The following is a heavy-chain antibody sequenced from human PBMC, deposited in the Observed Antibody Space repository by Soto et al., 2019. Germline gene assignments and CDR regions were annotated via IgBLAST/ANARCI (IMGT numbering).Heavy chain of an antibody. D-gene: IGHD6-19*01. J-gene: IGHJ6*02. CDR3: ARDWDNSGWGGGRGMDV. CDR1: GYTFTTYS. V-gene: IGHV1-18*01. Sequence: QVQLVQSGAEVKKPGASVKVSCKASGYTFTTYSITWMRQAPGQGLEWMGWINAFNGNTNYAQKFQGRVTMTTDTSTSTVYMALRSLSSDDTAVYYCARDWDNSGWGGGRGMDVWGQGTTVIVSS. CDR2: INAFNGNT.